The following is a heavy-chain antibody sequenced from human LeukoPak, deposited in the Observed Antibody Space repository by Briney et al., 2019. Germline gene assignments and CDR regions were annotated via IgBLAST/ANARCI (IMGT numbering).Heavy chain of an antibody. CDR1: GFTFSSYA. CDR2: ISYDGSNK. J-gene: IGHJ3*02. CDR3: ARGDLHYHDSTRRGFDI. V-gene: IGHV3-30*04. D-gene: IGHD3-16*01. Sequence: GSLRLSCAASGFTFSSYAMHWVRQAPGKGLEWVALISYDGSNKYYADSVKGRFTISRDNSKNTLYLQMNSLRAEDTAVYYCARGDLHYHDSTRRGFDIWGQGTMVTVSS.